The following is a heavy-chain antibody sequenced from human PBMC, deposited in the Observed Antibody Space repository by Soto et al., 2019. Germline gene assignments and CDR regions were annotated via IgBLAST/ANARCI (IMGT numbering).Heavy chain of an antibody. V-gene: IGHV1-69*06. J-gene: IGHJ6*02. D-gene: IGHD1-26*01. Sequence: SVKVSCKASGGTFSSYAISWVRQAPGQGLEWMVGIIPIFGTANYAQKFQARVTITADKSTSTAYMELSSLRSEDTAVYYCARDRYSASYYYYDYGMDVWGQGTTVTVSS. CDR2: IIPIFGTA. CDR3: ARDRYSASYYYYDYGMDV. CDR1: GGTFSSYA.